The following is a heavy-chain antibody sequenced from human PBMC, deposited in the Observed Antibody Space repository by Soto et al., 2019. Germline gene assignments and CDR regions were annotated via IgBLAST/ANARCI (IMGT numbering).Heavy chain of an antibody. CDR2: IYYSGST. CDR1: GGSISSGDYY. V-gene: IGHV4-61*08. D-gene: IGHD1-7*01. Sequence: SETLSLTCTVSGGSISSGDYYWSWIRQPPGKGLEWIGYIYYSGSTNYNPSLKSRVTISVDTSKNQFSLKLSSVTAADTAVYYCAREGSITGTTGDPLWGQGTLVTVSS. J-gene: IGHJ4*02. CDR3: AREGSITGTTGDPL.